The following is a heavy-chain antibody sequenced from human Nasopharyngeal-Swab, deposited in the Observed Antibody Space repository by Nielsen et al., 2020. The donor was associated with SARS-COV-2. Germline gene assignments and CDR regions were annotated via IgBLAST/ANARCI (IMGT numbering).Heavy chain of an antibody. J-gene: IGHJ6*02. CDR1: GGSFSGYY. CDR2: IYYSGST. D-gene: IGHD2-15*01. CDR3: ARHSEDDYNSMDV. V-gene: IGHV4-34*01. Sequence: SETLSLTCAVYGGSFSGYYWSWIRQPPGKGLEWIGSIYYSGSTYHNPSLKSRVTISVDTSKNQFSLKLSSVTAADTAVYYCARHSEDDYNSMDVWGQGTTVTVSS.